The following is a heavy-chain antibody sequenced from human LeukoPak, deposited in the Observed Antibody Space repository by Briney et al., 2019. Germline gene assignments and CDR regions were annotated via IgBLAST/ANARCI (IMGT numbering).Heavy chain of an antibody. CDR3: AKAIAVTPLGLYYYGMDV. V-gene: IGHV3-43*02. Sequence: GGSLRLSCAASGFTFDDYAMHWVRQAPGKGLEWVSLISGDGGSTYYADSVKGRFIISRDNSKNSLYLQMNSLRTEDTALYYCAKAIAVTPLGLYYYGMDVWGQGTTVTVSS. D-gene: IGHD6-19*01. CDR1: GFTFDDYA. J-gene: IGHJ6*02. CDR2: ISGDGGST.